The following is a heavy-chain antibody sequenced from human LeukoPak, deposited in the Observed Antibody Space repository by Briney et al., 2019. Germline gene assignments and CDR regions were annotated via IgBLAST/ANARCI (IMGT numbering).Heavy chain of an antibody. Sequence: SETLSLTCTVSGGSISSSSYYWGWIRQPPGKGLEWIGSIYYSGSTYYNPSLKSRVTISVDTSKNQFSLKLSSVTAADTAVYYCARSIPAAMLIDYWGQGTLVTVSS. J-gene: IGHJ4*02. CDR3: ARSIPAAMLIDY. CDR1: GGSISSSSYY. V-gene: IGHV4-39*01. D-gene: IGHD2-2*01. CDR2: IYYSGST.